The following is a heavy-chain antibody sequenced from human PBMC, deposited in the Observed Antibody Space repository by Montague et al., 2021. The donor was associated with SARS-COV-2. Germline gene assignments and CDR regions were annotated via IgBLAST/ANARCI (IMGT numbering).Heavy chain of an antibody. D-gene: IGHD4-23*01. CDR3: VRDHPYGGPRGAYDI. CDR2: IYDGGAV. V-gene: IGHV4-59*01. Sequence: SETLSLTCTVSGGSITGYYWSWLRRSPGKGLEWIAYIYDGGAVNYNPSLGSRVTISTDTSKNQLSLKVNSVTAADTAVYYCVRDHPYGGPRGAYDIWGQGTGFTGAS. J-gene: IGHJ3*02. CDR1: GGSITGYY.